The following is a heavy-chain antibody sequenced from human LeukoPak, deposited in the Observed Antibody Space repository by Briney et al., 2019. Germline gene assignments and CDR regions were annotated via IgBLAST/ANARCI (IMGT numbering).Heavy chain of an antibody. V-gene: IGHV1-46*01. CDR2: INPSDGTT. J-gene: IGHJ4*02. CDR3: ARGPTDMDFDY. Sequence: ASVKVSCKSSGYTFTKSDYIHWVRQAPGQGLEWMGIINPSDGTTFYAQKLQGRVALTRDTSTNTVFMELSSLRSDDKAVFYCARGPTDMDFDYWGQGSLVTVSS. CDR1: GYTFTKSDY.